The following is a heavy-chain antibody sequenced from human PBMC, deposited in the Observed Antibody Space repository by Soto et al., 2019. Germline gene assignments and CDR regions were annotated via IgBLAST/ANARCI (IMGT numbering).Heavy chain of an antibody. D-gene: IGHD3-3*01. CDR2: IDWDDDK. V-gene: IGHV2-70*11. J-gene: IGHJ5*02. CDR3: ARIWRPGNWFDP. Sequence: SGPTLVNPTQTLTLTCTFSGFSLSTSGVGVSWIRQPPGKALEWLARIDWDDDKYYSTSLKTRLTISKDTSKNQVVLTMTNMDPVDTATYYCARIWRPGNWFDPWGQGTLVTVSS. CDR1: GFSLSTSGVG.